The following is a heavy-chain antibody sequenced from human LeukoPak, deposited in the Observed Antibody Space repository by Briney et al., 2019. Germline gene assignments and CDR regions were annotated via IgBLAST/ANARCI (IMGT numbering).Heavy chain of an antibody. D-gene: IGHD3-9*01. CDR2: VGFAGDT. CDR3: VKERNWVFFDY. Sequence: GGSLRLYRATSGFTFSNYDMHWVCQATGKGLEWVSLVGFAGDTYYADSVKGRFTISRDNSKNTLYLQMNSLRAEDTAVYYCVKERNWVFFDYWGQGTLVTVSS. J-gene: IGHJ4*02. CDR1: GFTFSNYD. V-gene: IGHV3-13*01.